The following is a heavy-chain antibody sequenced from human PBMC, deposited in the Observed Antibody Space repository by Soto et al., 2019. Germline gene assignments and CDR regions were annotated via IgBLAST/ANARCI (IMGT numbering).Heavy chain of an antibody. CDR3: ARVVATVAGAYGMDV. D-gene: IGHD6-19*01. V-gene: IGHV1-18*01. J-gene: IGHJ6*02. CDR1: GYTFTSYV. Sequence: QVQLVQSGAEVKKPGASVKVSCRASGYTFTSYVISWVRQAPGQGLEWMGWISAYNGNTNFAQKLQGRVTMTTDTSTSIAYMELRSLRSDDTAVYYCARVVATVAGAYGMDVWGQGTTVTVSS. CDR2: ISAYNGNT.